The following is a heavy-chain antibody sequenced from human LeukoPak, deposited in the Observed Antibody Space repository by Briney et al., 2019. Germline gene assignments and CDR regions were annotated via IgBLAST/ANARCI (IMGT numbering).Heavy chain of an antibody. D-gene: IGHD2-15*01. CDR1: GFTFSSYG. CDR3: AKDGGWVAQGLFDY. J-gene: IGHJ4*02. V-gene: IGHV3-33*06. CDR2: IWYDGSNK. Sequence: PGGSLRLSCAASGFTFSSYGMHWVRQAPGKGLEWVAVIWYDGSNKYYSDSVKGRFAISRDNSKNTLYLQMNSLRAEDTAVYYCAKDGGWVAQGLFDYWGQGTLATVSS.